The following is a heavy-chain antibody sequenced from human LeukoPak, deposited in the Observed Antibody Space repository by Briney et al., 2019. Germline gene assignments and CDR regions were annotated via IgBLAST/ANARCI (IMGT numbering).Heavy chain of an antibody. CDR3: ARARYCSGGSCYWDNWFDP. V-gene: IGHV4-59*10. D-gene: IGHD2-15*01. J-gene: IGHJ5*02. CDR1: GGSFSGYY. Sequence: SETLSLTCAVYGGSFSGYYWSWIRQPAGKGLEWIGRIYTSGSTNYNPSLKSRVTMSVDTSKNQFSLKLSSVTAADTAVYYCARARYCSGGSCYWDNWFDPWGQGTLVTVSS. CDR2: IYTSGST.